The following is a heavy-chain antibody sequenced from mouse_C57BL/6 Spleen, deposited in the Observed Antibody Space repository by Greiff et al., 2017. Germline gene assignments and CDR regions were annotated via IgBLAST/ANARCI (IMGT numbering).Heavy chain of an antibody. J-gene: IGHJ4*01. Sequence: QVQLQQPGAELVKPGASVKLSCKASGYTFTSYWMQWVKQRPGQGLEWIGEIDPSDSYTNYNQKFKGKATLTVDTSSSTAYMQLSSLTSEDSAVYYCARRGRDAMGYWGQGTSVTVAS. V-gene: IGHV1-50*01. CDR1: GYTFTSYW. CDR3: ARRGRDAMGY. CDR2: IDPSDSYT.